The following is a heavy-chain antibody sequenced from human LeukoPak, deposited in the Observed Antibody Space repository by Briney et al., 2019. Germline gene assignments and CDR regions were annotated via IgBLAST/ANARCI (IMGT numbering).Heavy chain of an antibody. J-gene: IGHJ3*02. V-gene: IGHV4-34*01. CDR2: INHSGST. D-gene: IGHD2-2*01. CDR1: GGSFSGYY. Sequence: ASETLSLTCAVYGGSFSGYYWSWIRQPPGKGLEWIGEINHSGSTNYNPSLKSRVTISVDTSKNQFSLKLSSVTAADTAVYYCARLGGYCSSTSCYVDAFDIWGQGTMVTVSS. CDR3: ARLGGYCSSTSCYVDAFDI.